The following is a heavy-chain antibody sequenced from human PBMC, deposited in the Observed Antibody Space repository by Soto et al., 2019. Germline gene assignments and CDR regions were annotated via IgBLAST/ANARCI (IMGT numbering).Heavy chain of an antibody. Sequence: PSETLSLTCTVSGASVSTSTNYWGWIRQPPGKGLEWIASIHYSGSTYYNPSLKSRATISVDSSKNQFSLNLNSVTAADTAVYYCARGDEAAVARYWFDSWGQGALVTVSS. CDR2: IHYSGST. J-gene: IGHJ5*01. V-gene: IGHV4-39*01. CDR3: ARGDEAAVARYWFDS. CDR1: GASVSTSTNY. D-gene: IGHD6-19*01.